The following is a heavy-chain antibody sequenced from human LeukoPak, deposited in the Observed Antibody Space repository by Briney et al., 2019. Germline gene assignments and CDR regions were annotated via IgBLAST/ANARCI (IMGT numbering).Heavy chain of an antibody. Sequence: PSETLSLTCAVSGGSISSSNWWSWVRQPPGKGLEWIGEIYHSGSTNYNPSFKSRVTISVDRSKNQFSLKLSSVTAADTAVYYCARGRGGYDSGWYNWFDPWGQGTLVTVSS. CDR2: IYHSGST. V-gene: IGHV4-4*02. CDR1: GGSISSSNW. CDR3: ARGRGGYDSGWYNWFDP. J-gene: IGHJ5*02. D-gene: IGHD5-12*01.